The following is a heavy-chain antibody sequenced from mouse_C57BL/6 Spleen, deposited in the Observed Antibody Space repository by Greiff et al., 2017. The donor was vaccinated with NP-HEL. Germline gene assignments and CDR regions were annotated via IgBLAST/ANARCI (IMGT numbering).Heavy chain of an antibody. J-gene: IGHJ3*01. V-gene: IGHV3-6*01. D-gene: IGHD4-1*01. CDR3: ARLGTWFAY. CDR1: GYSITSGYY. Sequence: DVQLQESGPGLVKPSQSLSLTCSVTGYSITSGYYWNWIRQFPGNKLEWMGYISYDGSNNYNPSLKNRISITRDTSKNQFFLKLNSVTTEDTATYYCARLGTWFAYWGQGTLVTVSA. CDR2: ISYDGSN.